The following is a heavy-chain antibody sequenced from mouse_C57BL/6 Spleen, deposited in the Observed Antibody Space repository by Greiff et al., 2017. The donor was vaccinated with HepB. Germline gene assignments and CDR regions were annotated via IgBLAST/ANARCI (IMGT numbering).Heavy chain of an antibody. CDR2: INPSSGYT. V-gene: IGHV1-7*01. D-gene: IGHD2-1*01. CDR1: GYTFTSYW. CDR3: ARGYYGYFDV. J-gene: IGHJ1*03. Sequence: QVQLQQSGAELAKPGASVKLSCKASGYTFTSYWMHWVKQRPGQGLEWIGYINPSSGYTKYNQKFKDKATLTADKSSSTAYMQRSSLTYEDAAVYYCARGYYGYFDVWGTGTTVTVSS.